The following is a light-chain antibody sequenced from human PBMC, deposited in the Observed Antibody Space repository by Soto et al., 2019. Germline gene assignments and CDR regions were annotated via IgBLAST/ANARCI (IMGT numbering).Light chain of an antibody. V-gene: IGLV2-14*03. CDR2: DVS. CDR3: SSYTTSNTRQIV. Sequence: GSPGQSITISCTGTSSDVGGYNYVSWYQHHPGKAPKLMIYDVSNRPSGVSNRFSGSKSGNTASLTISGLQPEDEADYYCSSYTTSNTRQIVFGTGTKVTVL. J-gene: IGLJ1*01. CDR1: SSDVGGYNY.